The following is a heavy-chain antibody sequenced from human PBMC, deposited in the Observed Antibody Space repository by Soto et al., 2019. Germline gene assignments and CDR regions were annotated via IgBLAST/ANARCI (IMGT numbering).Heavy chain of an antibody. CDR1: GYSFYNSG. J-gene: IGHJ5*01. V-gene: IGHV1-18*01. D-gene: IGHD1-1*01. CDR3: SKNGTSWFAS. Sequence: QVQLVQSGPELKKPGASVKVSCKTSGYSFYNSGISWVRQAPGQGLEWMGWISVFNGYAHYAQKFQGRVSMTADTLTSTAYMELRGLSSDDTAMYYCSKNGTSWFASWGQGTPVTVSS. CDR2: ISVFNGYA.